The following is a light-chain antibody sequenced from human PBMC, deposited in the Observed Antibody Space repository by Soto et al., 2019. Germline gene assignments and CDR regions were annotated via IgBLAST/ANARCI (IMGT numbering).Light chain of an antibody. Sequence: EIVLTQSPATLSLSPGERATLSCRASQSVSSYLAWYQQKPAQAPRLLIYDASNRATGIPARFSGSGSGTDVTLTISSLEPEDFAVYYCQQRSNWPPWTFGQGTKVEIK. CDR2: DAS. J-gene: IGKJ1*01. V-gene: IGKV3-11*01. CDR1: QSVSSY. CDR3: QQRSNWPPWT.